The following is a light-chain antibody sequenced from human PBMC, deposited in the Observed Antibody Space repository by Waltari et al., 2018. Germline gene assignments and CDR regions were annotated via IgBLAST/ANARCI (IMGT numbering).Light chain of an antibody. CDR1: SGSIASNH. V-gene: IGLV6-57*02. CDR3: QSFQSSQTV. Sequence: NFMLTQPHSVSESPGKTVTISCTASSGSIASNHVQWHQRLPDSGPKTLIYEANKRPSGVADRCSGSIVSSSNSSSLTISGLKPEDEADYYCQSFQSSQTVFGGGTKLTVL. J-gene: IGLJ3*02. CDR2: EAN.